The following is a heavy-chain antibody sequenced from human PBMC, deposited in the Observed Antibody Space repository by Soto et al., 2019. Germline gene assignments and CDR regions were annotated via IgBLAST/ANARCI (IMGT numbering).Heavy chain of an antibody. D-gene: IGHD4-17*01. J-gene: IGHJ3*01. CDR3: AKDTDDLADYLHAFDV. Sequence: GGSLRLSCAVSGFTFIKYPISWVRQAPGKGLEWVSSIIGTTGSTYYADSVKGRFTISRDNSKNTLYLQMNSLRAEDTAIYYCAKDTDDLADYLHAFDVWGQGTVVTVSS. CDR1: GFTFIKYP. CDR2: IIGTTGST. V-gene: IGHV3-23*01.